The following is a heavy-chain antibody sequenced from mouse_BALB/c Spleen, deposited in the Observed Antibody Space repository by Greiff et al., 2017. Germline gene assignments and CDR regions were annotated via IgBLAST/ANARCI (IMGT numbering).Heavy chain of an antibody. CDR3: TRGYYGNY. Sequence: VQLVESGAELVKPGASVKLSCKASGYTFTSYYMYWVKQRPGQGLEWIGEINPSNGGTNFNEKFKSKATLTVDKSSSTAYMQLSSLTSEDSAVYYCTRGYYGNYWGQGTTLTVSS. D-gene: IGHD2-1*01. CDR1: GYTFTSYY. J-gene: IGHJ2*01. V-gene: IGHV1S81*02. CDR2: INPSNGGT.